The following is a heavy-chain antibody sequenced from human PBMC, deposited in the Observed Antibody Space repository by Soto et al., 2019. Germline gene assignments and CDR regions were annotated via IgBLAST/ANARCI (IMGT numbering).Heavy chain of an antibody. CDR3: ARDRDYYGSGSYSPYTWFDP. CDR1: GGSISSYY. CDR2: IYTSGST. Sequence: QVQLQESGPGLVKPSETLSLTCTVSGGSISSYYWSWIRQPAGKGLEWIGRIYTSGSTNYNPSLKSRVTMSVDTSKNQFSLKLSSVTAADTAVYYCARDRDYYGSGSYSPYTWFDPWGQGTLVTVSS. D-gene: IGHD3-10*01. V-gene: IGHV4-4*07. J-gene: IGHJ5*02.